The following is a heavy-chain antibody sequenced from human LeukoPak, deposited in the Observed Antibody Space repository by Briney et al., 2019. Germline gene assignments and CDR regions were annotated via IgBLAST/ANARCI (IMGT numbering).Heavy chain of an antibody. Sequence: SQTLSLTCTVSGGSISSGDYYWSWIRQPPGKGLEWIGYIYYSGSTYYSPSLKSRVTISVDRSKNQFSLKLSSVTAADTAVYYCASNSGWYDSGTIDHWGQGTLVTVSS. CDR1: GGSISSGDYY. V-gene: IGHV4-30-4*01. D-gene: IGHD6-19*01. J-gene: IGHJ4*02. CDR2: IYYSGST. CDR3: ASNSGWYDSGTIDH.